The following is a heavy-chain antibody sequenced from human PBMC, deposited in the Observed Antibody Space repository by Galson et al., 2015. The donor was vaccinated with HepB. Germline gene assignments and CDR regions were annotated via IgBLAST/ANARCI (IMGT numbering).Heavy chain of an antibody. CDR3: ARDRATGGDAFDI. J-gene: IGHJ3*02. Sequence: SLRLSCAASGFTFSDYYMSWIRQAPGKGLEWVSYISSSSSYTNYADSVKGRFTISRDNAKNSLYLQMNSLRAEDTAVYYCARDRATGGDAFDIWGQGTMVTVSS. D-gene: IGHD7-27*01. CDR2: ISSSSSYT. V-gene: IGHV3-11*05. CDR1: GFTFSDYY.